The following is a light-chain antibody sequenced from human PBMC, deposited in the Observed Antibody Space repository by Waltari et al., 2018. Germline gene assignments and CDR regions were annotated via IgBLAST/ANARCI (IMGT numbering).Light chain of an antibody. CDR3: QKYVNLPAT. CDR2: DAS. CDR1: QSVGRY. V-gene: IGKV3-20*01. Sequence: EIVLTQSPGTLSLSPGERATLSCRASQSVGRYLAWYQQKPGQAPRLLIYDASTRATGLPXXXSGXXSGTDXXXTXXXLESEDFAVYYCQKYVNLPATFGQGTKVEIK. J-gene: IGKJ1*01.